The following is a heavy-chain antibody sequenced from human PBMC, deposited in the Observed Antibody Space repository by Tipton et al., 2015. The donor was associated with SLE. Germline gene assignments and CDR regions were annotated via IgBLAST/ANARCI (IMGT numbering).Heavy chain of an antibody. D-gene: IGHD5-18*01. J-gene: IGHJ6*03. CDR3: AKGYGMGNYYYMDV. CDR1: GGSTTRFY. CDR2: VYYSGNT. Sequence: TLSLTCTVSGGSTTRFYWSWIRQSPGKTMEWIGYVYYSGNTNYNPSLKSRVTISMDTSKNQVSPRLNSVTAADTAVYYCAKGYGMGNYYYMDVWGKGTSVIVSS. V-gene: IGHV4-59*07.